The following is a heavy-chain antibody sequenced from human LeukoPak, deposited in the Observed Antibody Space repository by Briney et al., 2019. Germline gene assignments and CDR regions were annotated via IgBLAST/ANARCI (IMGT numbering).Heavy chain of an antibody. CDR2: IYYSGST. Sequence: SETLSLTCTVSGGSISSGGYYWSWIRQHPGKGLEWIGYIYYSGSTYYNPSLKSRVTISVDTSKNQFSLKLSSVTAADTAVYYCARVSIVGATPLFDYWGQGALVTVSS. D-gene: IGHD1-26*01. J-gene: IGHJ4*02. CDR3: ARVSIVGATPLFDY. CDR1: GGSISSGGYY. V-gene: IGHV4-31*03.